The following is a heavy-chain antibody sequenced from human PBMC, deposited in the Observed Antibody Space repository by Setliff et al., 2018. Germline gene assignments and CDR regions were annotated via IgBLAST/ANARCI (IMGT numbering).Heavy chain of an antibody. J-gene: IGHJ4*02. D-gene: IGHD3-16*01. CDR1: GGSISSYY. Sequence: SETLSLTCTVSGGSISSYYWSWIRQPPWKGLEWIGYIYTSGSTNYNPSLKSRVTISLDTSKNQFSLELSSVTAADTALYYCVRDGDPYNYDLWGQGTLVTVS. CDR2: IYTSGST. CDR3: VRDGDPYNYDL. V-gene: IGHV4-4*08.